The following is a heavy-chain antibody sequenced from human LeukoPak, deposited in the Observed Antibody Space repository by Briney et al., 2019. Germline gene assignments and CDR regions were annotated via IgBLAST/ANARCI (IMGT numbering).Heavy chain of an antibody. V-gene: IGHV4-4*02. D-gene: IGHD6-19*01. CDR3: AREDSSGWYRAFDI. CDR1: GGSISSSNW. J-gene: IGHJ3*02. CDR2: IYHSGST. Sequence: SETLSLTCAVSGGSISSSNWWSWVRQPTGKGLEWIGEIYHSGSTNYNPSLKSRVTISVDKSKNQFSLKLSSVTAADTAVYYCAREDSSGWYRAFDIWGQGTMVTVSS.